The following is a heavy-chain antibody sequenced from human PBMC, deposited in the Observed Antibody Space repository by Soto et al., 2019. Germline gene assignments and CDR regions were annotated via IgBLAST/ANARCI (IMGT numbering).Heavy chain of an antibody. J-gene: IGHJ6*03. Sequence: EVQLVESGGGLVKPGGSLRLSCAASGFTFSSYSMKWVRQAPGKGLEWVSSISSSSSYIYYADSVKGRFTISRDNAKNSLYLQMNSLRAEDTAVYYCARDLGAPPYYYYYYMDVWGKGTTVTVSS. CDR1: GFTFSSYS. V-gene: IGHV3-21*01. CDR2: ISSSSSYI. D-gene: IGHD3-16*01. CDR3: ARDLGAPPYYYYYYMDV.